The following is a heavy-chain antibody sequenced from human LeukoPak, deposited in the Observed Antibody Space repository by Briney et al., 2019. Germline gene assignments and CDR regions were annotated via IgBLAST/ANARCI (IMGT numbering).Heavy chain of an antibody. CDR3: ARQSISGSSLSYFDY. CDR2: IYDSGST. D-gene: IGHD3-22*01. CDR1: GGSISSYY. V-gene: IGHV4-59*01. Sequence: SETLSLTCTVSGGSISSYYWSWIRQPPGKGLEWIGNIYDSGSTNYNPSLKSRVTISVDTSKNQCSPKLSSVTAADTAVYYCARQSISGSSLSYFDYWGQGTLVNVSS. J-gene: IGHJ4*02.